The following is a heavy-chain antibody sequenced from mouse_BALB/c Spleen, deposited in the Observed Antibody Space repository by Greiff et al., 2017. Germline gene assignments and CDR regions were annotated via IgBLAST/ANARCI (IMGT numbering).Heavy chain of an antibody. CDR3: AIRGSVVDWYFDV. D-gene: IGHD1-1*01. CDR1: GFNIKDTY. Sequence: EVQLVESGAELVKPGASVKLSCTASGFNIKDTYMHWVKQRPEQGLEWIGRIDPANGNTKYDPKFQGKATITADTSSNTAYLQLSSLTSEDTAVYYCAIRGSVVDWYFDVWGAGTTVTVSS. J-gene: IGHJ1*01. V-gene: IGHV14-3*02. CDR2: IDPANGNT.